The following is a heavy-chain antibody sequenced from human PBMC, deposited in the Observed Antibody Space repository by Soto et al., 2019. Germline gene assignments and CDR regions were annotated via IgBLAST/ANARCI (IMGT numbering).Heavy chain of an antibody. CDR3: AREGGGSYSPYFDY. Sequence: PSETLSLTCTVSGGSISSYYWSWIRQPPGKGLEWIGYIYYSGSTNYNPSLKSRVTISVDTSKNQFSLKLSSVTAADTAVYYCAREGGGSYSPYFDYWGQGTLVTVSS. CDR2: IYYSGST. CDR1: GGSISSYY. D-gene: IGHD1-26*01. V-gene: IGHV4-59*01. J-gene: IGHJ4*02.